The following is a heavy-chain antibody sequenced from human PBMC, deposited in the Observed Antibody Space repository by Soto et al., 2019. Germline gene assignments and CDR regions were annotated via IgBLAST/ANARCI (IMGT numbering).Heavy chain of an antibody. CDR1: GGSFSGYY. CDR3: ARRHWNYLGY. Sequence: NPSETLSLTCAVYGGSFSGYYWSWIRQPPGKGLEWIGEINHSGSTNYNPSLKSRVTISVDTSKNQFSLKLSSVTAADTAVYYCARRHWNYLGYWGQGTLVTVSS. D-gene: IGHD1-1*01. CDR2: INHSGST. V-gene: IGHV4-34*01. J-gene: IGHJ4*02.